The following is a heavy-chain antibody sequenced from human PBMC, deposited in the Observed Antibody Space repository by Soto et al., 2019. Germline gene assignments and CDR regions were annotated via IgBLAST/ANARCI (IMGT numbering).Heavy chain of an antibody. Sequence: GGSLRLSCAASGFTFSSYWMSWVRQAPGKGLEWVANIKQDGSEKYYVDSVKGRFTISRDNAKNSLYLQMNSLRAEDLSVYYCARAYSSSARYFDLWGRGTLVTVSS. V-gene: IGHV3-7*01. CDR1: GFTFSSYW. J-gene: IGHJ2*01. CDR2: IKQDGSEK. D-gene: IGHD6-6*01. CDR3: ARAYSSSARYFDL.